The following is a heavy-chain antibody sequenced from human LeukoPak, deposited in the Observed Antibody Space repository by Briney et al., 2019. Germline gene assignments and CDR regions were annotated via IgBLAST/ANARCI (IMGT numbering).Heavy chain of an antibody. CDR1: GYTFTGYY. V-gene: IGHV1-2*02. Sequence: GASVKVSCKASGYTFTGYYMHWVRQAPGQGLEWMGWINPNSGGTNYAQKFQGRVTMTRDTSISTAYMELSRLRSDDTAVYYCARGGYYCDSSGYYPHDYWGQGTLVTVSS. J-gene: IGHJ4*02. CDR3: ARGGYYCDSSGYYPHDY. D-gene: IGHD3-22*01. CDR2: INPNSGGT.